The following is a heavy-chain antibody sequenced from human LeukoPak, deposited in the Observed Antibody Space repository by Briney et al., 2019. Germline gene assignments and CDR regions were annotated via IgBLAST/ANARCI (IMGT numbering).Heavy chain of an antibody. J-gene: IGHJ3*02. CDR1: GLTVSRKY. V-gene: IGHV3-66*01. CDR2: IYSSGST. Sequence: PGGSLRLSCAASGLTVSRKYMSWVRQAPGKGLEWVAAIYSSGSTYCADSVKGRFTISRDNSKNTLYLQMNSLRAEDTAVYYCARGYCGGDCPRDDDAFDIWGQGTTVTVSS. CDR3: ARGYCGGDCPRDDDAFDI. D-gene: IGHD2-21*02.